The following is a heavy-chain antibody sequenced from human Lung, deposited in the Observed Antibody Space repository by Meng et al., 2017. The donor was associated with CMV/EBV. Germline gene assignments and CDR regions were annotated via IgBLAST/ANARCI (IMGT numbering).Heavy chain of an antibody. D-gene: IGHD3-3*01. J-gene: IGHJ6*02. CDR2: ISSSSSTI. Sequence: GESXKISCAASGFTFSSYSMNWVRQAPGKGLEWVSYISSSSSTIYYADSVKGRFTISRDNAKNSLYLQMNSLRAEDTAVYYCARVGLVTIFGVVKGMDVWGQGXTVTVSS. CDR3: ARVGLVTIFGVVKGMDV. CDR1: GFTFSSYS. V-gene: IGHV3-48*04.